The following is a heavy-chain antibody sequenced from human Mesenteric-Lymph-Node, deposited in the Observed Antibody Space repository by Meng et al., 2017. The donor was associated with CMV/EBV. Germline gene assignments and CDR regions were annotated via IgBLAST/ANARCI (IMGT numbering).Heavy chain of an antibody. D-gene: IGHD2-2*01. Sequence: GGSLRLSCAASGFTFSSFGIHWVRQAPGKGLEWVTFIRYDGSAKYYADSVKGRFTISRDNSKNTLYLQMNSLRAEDTAVYYCAGVDDYWGQGTLVTVSS. CDR2: IRYDGSAK. CDR3: AGVDDY. V-gene: IGHV3-30*02. J-gene: IGHJ4*02. CDR1: GFTFSSFG.